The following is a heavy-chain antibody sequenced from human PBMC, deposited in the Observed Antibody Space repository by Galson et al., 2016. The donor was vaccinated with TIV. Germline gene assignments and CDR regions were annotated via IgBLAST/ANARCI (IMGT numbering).Heavy chain of an antibody. CDR1: GFAFSTYA. D-gene: IGHD6-13*01. CDR3: AKYVITIPVAGFDY. J-gene: IGHJ4*02. Sequence: SLRLSCAASGFAFSTYAMNWVRQPPGKGLEWVSTIGPGNDVHYADSVNGRFTISRGNSKSTLFLQMNSLRAEDTAVYYCAKYVITIPVAGFDYWGQGALVTVSS. CDR2: IGPGNDV. V-gene: IGHV3-23*01.